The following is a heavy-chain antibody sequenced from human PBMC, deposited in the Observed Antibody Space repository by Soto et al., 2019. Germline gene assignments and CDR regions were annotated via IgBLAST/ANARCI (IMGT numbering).Heavy chain of an antibody. CDR3: ARVFLRSSGPQARWWFDP. CDR1: GFTFSSYW. D-gene: IGHD6-19*01. V-gene: IGHV3-74*01. J-gene: IGHJ5*02. CDR2: INSDGSST. Sequence: PGGSLRLSCAASGFTFSSYWMHWVRQAPGKGLVWVSRINSDGSSTSYADSVKGRFTTSRDNAKNSLYLQMNSLRAEDTAVYYCARVFLRSSGPQARWWFDPWGQGTLVTVSS.